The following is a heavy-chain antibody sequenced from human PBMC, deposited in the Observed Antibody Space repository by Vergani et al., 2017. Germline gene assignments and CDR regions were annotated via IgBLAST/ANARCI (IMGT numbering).Heavy chain of an antibody. Sequence: EVQLVESGGGLVQPGGSLRLSCAASGFTFSSYSMNWVRQAPGKGLEWVSYISSSSSTIYYADSVKGRFTISRDNSKNTLYLQMNSLRAEDTAVYYCAKDIDSSSWYSTFDYWGQGTLVTVSS. J-gene: IGHJ4*02. CDR2: ISSSSSTI. CDR1: GFTFSSYS. V-gene: IGHV3-48*01. D-gene: IGHD6-13*01. CDR3: AKDIDSSSWYSTFDY.